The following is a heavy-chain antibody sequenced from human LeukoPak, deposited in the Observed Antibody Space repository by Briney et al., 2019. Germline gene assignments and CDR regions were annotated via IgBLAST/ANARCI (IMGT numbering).Heavy chain of an antibody. D-gene: IGHD2-15*01. CDR2: TYYSGIT. J-gene: IGHJ4*02. Sequence: SETLSLTCTVSGGSFSSGDHYWNWIRQPPGKGLEWIGYTYYSGITYYNPSLKSRVTISVDTSKNQFSLKLISVTAADTAVYYCARATSATSKFGYWGQGTLVTVSS. V-gene: IGHV4-30-4*08. CDR1: GGSFSSGDHY. CDR3: ARATSATSKFGY.